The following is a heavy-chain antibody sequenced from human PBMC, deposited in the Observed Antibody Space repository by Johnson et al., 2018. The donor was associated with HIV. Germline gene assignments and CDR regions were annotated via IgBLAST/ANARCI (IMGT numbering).Heavy chain of an antibody. CDR2: ISGSGGST. Sequence: VQLVESGGGVVQPGGSLRLSCAASGFTVSSNYMNWVRQAPGKGLEWVSTISGSGGSTYYADSVKGRFTISRDNSKNTLYLQMNSLRAEDTAVYYCARDWAAVGRVGGMDAFDIWGQGTMVTVSS. CDR3: ARDWAAVGRVGGMDAFDI. J-gene: IGHJ3*02. CDR1: GFTVSSNY. V-gene: IGHV3-23*04. D-gene: IGHD6-13*01.